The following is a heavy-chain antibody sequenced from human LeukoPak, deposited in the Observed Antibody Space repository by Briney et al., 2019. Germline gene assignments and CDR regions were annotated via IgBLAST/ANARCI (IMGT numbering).Heavy chain of an antibody. CDR1: GFTFSSYA. V-gene: IGHV3-23*01. J-gene: IGHJ4*02. CDR2: ISGSGGST. CDR3: AKDIPGVVVVAAKVGY. D-gene: IGHD2-15*01. Sequence: GGSLRLSCAASGFTFSSYAMSWVRQAPGKGLEWVSAISGSGGSTYYADSVKGRFTISRDNSKNTLYLQMNSLRAEDTAVYYCAKDIPGVVVVAAKVGYWGQGTLVTVSS.